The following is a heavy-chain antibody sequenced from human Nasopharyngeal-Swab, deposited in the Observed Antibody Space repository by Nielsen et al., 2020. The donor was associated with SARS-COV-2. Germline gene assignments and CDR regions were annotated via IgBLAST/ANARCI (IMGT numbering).Heavy chain of an antibody. CDR3: ARGAPSRYSGCTD. D-gene: IGHD5-12*01. Sequence: ASVKVSCKASGYIFASYSISWVRQAPGQGLEWMGWISAYNGDTSYAQKLQGRVTMTTDTSTSTAYMELRSLRSDDTAVYYCARGAPSRYSGCTDWGQGTLVTVSS. J-gene: IGHJ4*02. CDR2: ISAYNGDT. CDR1: GYIFASYS. V-gene: IGHV1-18*01.